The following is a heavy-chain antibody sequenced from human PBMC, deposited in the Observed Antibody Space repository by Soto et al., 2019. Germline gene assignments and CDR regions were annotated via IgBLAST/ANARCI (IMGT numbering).Heavy chain of an antibody. CDR1: GGSLSGYY. CDR2: INHSGST. CDR3: ARRPLNYDLWSGTAKPFDY. Sequence: ETLSLTCAVFGGSLSGYYWSWIRQSPGKGLEWIGEINHSGSTIYNPSLKSRISLSVDTPRNQFSLSLSFVTAADTAVYYCARRPLNYDLWSGTAKPFDYWGQGNLVTVSS. J-gene: IGHJ4*02. D-gene: IGHD3-3*01. V-gene: IGHV4-34*01.